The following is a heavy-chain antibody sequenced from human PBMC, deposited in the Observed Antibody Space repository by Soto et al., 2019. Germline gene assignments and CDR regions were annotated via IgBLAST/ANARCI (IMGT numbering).Heavy chain of an antibody. D-gene: IGHD2-21*01. J-gene: IGHJ4*02. Sequence: EVRLVESGGGLVQPGGSLRLSCAASGFTFSSYSMNWVRQAPGKGLEWVSYISSSSSTIYYADSVKGRFTISRDNAKNSLYLQMNNLRADDTAVYYCATAIHICDFDYFDYWGQGTLVTGSS. V-gene: IGHV3-48*01. CDR2: ISSSSSTI. CDR1: GFTFSSYS. CDR3: ATAIHICDFDYFDY.